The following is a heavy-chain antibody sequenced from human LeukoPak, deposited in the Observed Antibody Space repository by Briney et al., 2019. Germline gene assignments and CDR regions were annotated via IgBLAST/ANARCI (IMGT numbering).Heavy chain of an antibody. V-gene: IGHV3-74*01. CDR2: INGDGGST. CDR1: GFTFSSYW. Sequence: GGSLRLSCAASGFTFSSYWMHWVRQAPGKGLVWVSRINGDGGSTSYADSVKGRFTISRDNAKNTLYLEMDSLRAEDTAVYYCARVRYDYYGMDVWGQGTTVTVSS. D-gene: IGHD4-17*01. J-gene: IGHJ6*02. CDR3: ARVRYDYYGMDV.